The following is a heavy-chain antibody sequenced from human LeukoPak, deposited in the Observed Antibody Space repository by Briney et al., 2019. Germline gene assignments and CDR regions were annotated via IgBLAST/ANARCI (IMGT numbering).Heavy chain of an antibody. D-gene: IGHD3-10*01. J-gene: IGHJ6*03. CDR1: GGSFSGYY. V-gene: IGHV4-34*01. Sequence: PSETLSLTCAVYGGSFSGYYWSWIRQPPGKGLEWIGEINHSGSTNYNPSLKSRVTISVDTSKNQFSPKLSSVTAADTAVYYCARGGGYYYMDVWDKGTTVTVSS. CDR3: ARGGGYYYMDV. CDR2: INHSGST.